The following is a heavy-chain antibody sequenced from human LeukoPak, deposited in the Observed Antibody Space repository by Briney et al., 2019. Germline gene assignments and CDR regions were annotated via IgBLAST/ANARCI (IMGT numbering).Heavy chain of an antibody. V-gene: IGHV3-48*01. J-gene: IGHJ4*02. D-gene: IGHD1-26*01. CDR2: ISSSSSTI. CDR3: ARGPGGSYLGVLGY. Sequence: GGSLRLSCAASGFTFSSYSMNWVRQAPGKGLEWVSYISSSSSTIYYADSVKGRFTISRDNAKNSLYLQMNSLRAEDTAVYYCARGPGGSYLGVLGYWGQGTLVTVSS. CDR1: GFTFSSYS.